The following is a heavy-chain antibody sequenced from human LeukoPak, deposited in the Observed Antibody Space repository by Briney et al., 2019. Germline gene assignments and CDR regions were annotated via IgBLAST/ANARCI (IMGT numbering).Heavy chain of an antibody. CDR2: IYSGGST. CDR3: ARSDATVTNFDY. Sequence: GGSLRLSCAASGFTVSSNYMSWVRQAPGKGLEWVSVIYSGGSTYYADSVKGRFTISRDNSKNTLYLQMNSLRAEDTAVYYCARSDATVTNFDYWGQGTLVTVSS. V-gene: IGHV3-53*01. CDR1: GFTVSSNY. D-gene: IGHD4-17*01. J-gene: IGHJ4*02.